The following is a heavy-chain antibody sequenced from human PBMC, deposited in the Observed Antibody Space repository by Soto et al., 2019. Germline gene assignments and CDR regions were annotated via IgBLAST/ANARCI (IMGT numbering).Heavy chain of an antibody. Sequence: QVQLVQSGAEVKKPGASVKVSCKASGYTFTSYGISWVRQAPGQGLEWMGWISAYNGNTNYAQKLQGRVTMTTDTXTXXAYMELRSLRSDDTAVYYCARDLTDILTGPPHFDYWGQGTLVTVSS. D-gene: IGHD3-9*01. V-gene: IGHV1-18*01. J-gene: IGHJ4*02. CDR1: GYTFTSYG. CDR3: ARDLTDILTGPPHFDY. CDR2: ISAYNGNT.